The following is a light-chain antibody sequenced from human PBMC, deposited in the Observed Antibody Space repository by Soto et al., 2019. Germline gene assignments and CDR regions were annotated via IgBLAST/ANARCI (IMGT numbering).Light chain of an antibody. V-gene: IGKV1-39*01. CDR3: QQNYSTPWT. J-gene: IGKJ1*01. CDR1: QRIDNF. CDR2: TTS. Sequence: DIHMTQSPSSLSASVGDRVTVTCRASQRIDNFLNWYQQKPGKAPELLIHTTSSLQSGVPSRFSGSGSGTDLTLTISRLQHEDFATYYCQQNYSTPWTFGKGTKVEIK.